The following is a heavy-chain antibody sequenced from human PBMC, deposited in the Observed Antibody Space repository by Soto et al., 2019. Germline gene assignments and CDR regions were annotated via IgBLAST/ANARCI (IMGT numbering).Heavy chain of an antibody. V-gene: IGHV3-66*01. CDR2: IQSGGST. CDR3: TRDDVYCNGGRCYGVPMVG. D-gene: IGHD2-15*01. J-gene: IGHJ6*04. Sequence: EVQLVESGGGLVQPGGSLRLSFAASGFSVSSKYMSWVRQAPGKGLEWVSLIQSGGSTYYAGSVKGRFTISRDNSENTLFGQMNILRVEDTAVYYCTRDDVYCNGGRCYGVPMVGWGKGTTVTVSA. CDR1: GFSVSSKY.